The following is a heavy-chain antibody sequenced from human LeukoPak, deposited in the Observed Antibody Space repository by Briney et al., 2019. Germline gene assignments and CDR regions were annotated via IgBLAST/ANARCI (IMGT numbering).Heavy chain of an antibody. D-gene: IGHD2-15*01. CDR2: INVEGSRT. CDR1: GFTFGNYW. CDR3: AREPLGYCSGGSCYSEEWWFDP. Sequence: PGGSLRLSCVGSGFTFGNYWVHWVRQAPGEGLVCVPRINVEGSRTDYADSVRGRFTISRDNVKNTLYLQMNSLTAEDTAVYYCAREPLGYCSGGSCYSEEWWFDPWGQGTLVTVSS. V-gene: IGHV3-74*01. J-gene: IGHJ5*02.